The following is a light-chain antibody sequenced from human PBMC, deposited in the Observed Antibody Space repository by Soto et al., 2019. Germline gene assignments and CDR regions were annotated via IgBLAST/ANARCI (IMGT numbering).Light chain of an antibody. V-gene: IGLV2-14*03. CDR3: TSWTPSTTML. Sequence: QSVLTQPASVSGSPGQSITLSCTGTSSDIGAYNFVSCYQQHPGKAPKLMLYGVNIRPSGVSNRFSGSKSGNTASLTISGLQAEDEADYYCTSWTPSTTMLCGGGTKLHVL. CDR2: GVN. J-gene: IGLJ2*01. CDR1: SSDIGAYNF.